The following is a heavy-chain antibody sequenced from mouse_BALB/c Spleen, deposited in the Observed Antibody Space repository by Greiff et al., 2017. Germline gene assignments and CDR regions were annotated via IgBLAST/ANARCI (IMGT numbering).Heavy chain of an antibody. CDR1: GFTFSDYG. V-gene: IGHV5-15*02. J-gene: IGHJ4*01. D-gene: IGHD2-14*01. Sequence: EVQVVESGGGLVQPGGSRKLSCAASGFTFSDYGMAWVRQAPGKGPEWVAFISNLAYSIYYADTVTGRFTISRENAKNTLYLEMSSLRSEDTAMYYCARAVRRNYAMDYWGQGTSVTVSS. CDR3: ARAVRRNYAMDY. CDR2: ISNLAYSI.